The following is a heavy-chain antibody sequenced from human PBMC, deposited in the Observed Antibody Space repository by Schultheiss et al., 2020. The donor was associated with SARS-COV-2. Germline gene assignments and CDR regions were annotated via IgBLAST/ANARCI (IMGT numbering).Heavy chain of an antibody. CDR3: ARDHRADTAIVIVYYGMDV. Sequence: GGSLRLSCGVSGFTFSNYAMHWVRQAPGKGLEWVSTISVSGGSTYYADSVKGRFTISRDNAKNSLSLEMNSLRAEDTAVYYCARDHRADTAIVIVYYGMDVWGHGTPVTVSS. V-gene: IGHV3-21*01. CDR1: GFTFSNYA. CDR2: ISVSGGST. J-gene: IGHJ6*02. D-gene: IGHD5-18*01.